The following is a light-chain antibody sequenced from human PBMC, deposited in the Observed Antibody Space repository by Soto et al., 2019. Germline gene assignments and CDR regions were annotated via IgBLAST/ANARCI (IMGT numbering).Light chain of an antibody. J-gene: IGKJ1*01. V-gene: IGKV3D-20*01. Sequence: SVFPQSPAPLSFSPRGRASLAFRASQSVSSSYLAWYQQKPGLAPRLLIYDASSRATGIPDRFSGSGSGTDFTLTISRLDPEDFAVYYCQQYGSSPWTFGQGTKVDIK. CDR2: DAS. CDR1: QSVSSSY. CDR3: QQYGSSPWT.